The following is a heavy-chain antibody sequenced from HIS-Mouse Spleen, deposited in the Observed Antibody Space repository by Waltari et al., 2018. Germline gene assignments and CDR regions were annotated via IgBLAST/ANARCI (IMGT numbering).Heavy chain of an antibody. Sequence: QLQLQESGPGLVKPSETLSLTCPVSGGSISSSRSYWGWIRQPPGKGLEWIGSIYYSGRTYYNPSLKSRVTISVDTSKNQFSLKLSSVTAADTAVYYCAREIPYSSSWYDWYFDLWGRGTLVTVSS. CDR1: GGSISSSRSY. J-gene: IGHJ2*01. V-gene: IGHV4-39*07. D-gene: IGHD6-13*01. CDR3: AREIPYSSSWYDWYFDL. CDR2: IYYSGRT.